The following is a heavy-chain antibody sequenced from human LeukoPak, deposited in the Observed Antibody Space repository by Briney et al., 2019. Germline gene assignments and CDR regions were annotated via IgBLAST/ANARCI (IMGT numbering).Heavy chain of an antibody. V-gene: IGHV3-21*01. Sequence: AGGSLRLSCAASGFTFSSYSMNWVRQAPGKGLEWVSSISSSSSYIYYADSVKGRFTISRDNAKNSLYLQMNSLRAEDTAVYYCARVNSSGYPPPRAFDIWGQGTMVTVSS. D-gene: IGHD3-22*01. CDR1: GFTFSSYS. J-gene: IGHJ3*02. CDR2: ISSSSSYI. CDR3: ARVNSSGYPPPRAFDI.